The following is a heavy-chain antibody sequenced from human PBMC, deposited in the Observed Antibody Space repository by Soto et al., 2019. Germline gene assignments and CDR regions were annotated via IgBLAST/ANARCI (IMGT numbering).Heavy chain of an antibody. V-gene: IGHV4-61*08. CDR2: VYDSGSS. CDR3: ARGVAETDFYPWANWFDL. D-gene: IGHD6-19*01. J-gene: IGHJ5*02. Sequence: SATLSITSTFSSGSINIGGYYWICICQHPGNGLEWIGRVYDSGSSNYNPSLKTRITMSLHRSRSQFSLSLYSVTAADTAVYYCARGVAETDFYPWANWFDLWGQGILVTVSS. CDR1: SGSINIGGYY.